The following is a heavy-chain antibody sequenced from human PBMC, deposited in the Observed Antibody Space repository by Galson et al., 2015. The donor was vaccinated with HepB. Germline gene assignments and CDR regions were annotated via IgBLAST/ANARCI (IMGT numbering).Heavy chain of an antibody. Sequence: SGAEVKKPGESLKISCKGSGYSFTSYWIGWVRQMPGKGLGWMGIIYPGDSDTRYSPSFQGQVTISADKSISTAYLQWSSLKASDTAMYYCARLDAITMIVVAPSNWYFDLWGRGTLVTVSS. CDR1: GYSFTSYW. CDR2: IYPGDSDT. D-gene: IGHD3-22*01. CDR3: ARLDAITMIVVAPSNWYFDL. V-gene: IGHV5-51*03. J-gene: IGHJ2*01.